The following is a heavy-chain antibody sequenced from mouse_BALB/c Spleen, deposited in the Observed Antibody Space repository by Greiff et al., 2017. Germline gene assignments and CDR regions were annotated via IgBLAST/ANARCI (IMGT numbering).Heavy chain of an antibody. CDR1: GFTFSSFG. Sequence: EVKLVESGGGLVQPGGSRKLSCAASGFTFSSFGMHWVRQAPEKGLEWVAYISSGSSTIYYADTVKGRFTISRDNPKNTLFLQMTSLRSEDTAMYYCARSEELLRYWYFDVWGAGTTVTFSS. CDR3: ARSEELLRYWYFDV. D-gene: IGHD1-1*01. CDR2: ISSGSSTI. V-gene: IGHV5-17*02. J-gene: IGHJ1*01.